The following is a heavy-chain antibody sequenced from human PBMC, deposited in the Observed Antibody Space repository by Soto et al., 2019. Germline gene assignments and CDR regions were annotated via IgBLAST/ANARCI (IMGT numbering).Heavy chain of an antibody. V-gene: IGHV4-59*01. D-gene: IGHD3-3*01. J-gene: IGHJ4*02. Sequence: PSETLSLTCTVSGGSISSYYWSWIRQPPGKGLEWIGYIYYSGSTNYNPSLKSRVTISVDTSKNQFSLKLSSVTAADTALYYCARGSPYDFWSGYLGYLDYWGQGTLVTVS. CDR1: GGSISSYY. CDR2: IYYSGST. CDR3: ARGSPYDFWSGYLGYLDY.